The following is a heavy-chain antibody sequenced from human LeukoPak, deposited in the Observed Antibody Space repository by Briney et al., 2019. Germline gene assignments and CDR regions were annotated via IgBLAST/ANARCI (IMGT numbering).Heavy chain of an antibody. CDR3: ARLLSSDWYKGAFDI. Sequence: PSETLSLTSTVSGGSISSSGYYWGWTRQPPGKVLEWICGIYYSGSTYYNPSLKSRVTFSVDTSKNQFSLKLSSVTAADTAVYYCARLLSSDWYKGAFDIWGQGTMVTVSS. V-gene: IGHV4-39*01. D-gene: IGHD6-19*01. CDR1: GGSISSSGYY. CDR2: IYYSGST. J-gene: IGHJ3*02.